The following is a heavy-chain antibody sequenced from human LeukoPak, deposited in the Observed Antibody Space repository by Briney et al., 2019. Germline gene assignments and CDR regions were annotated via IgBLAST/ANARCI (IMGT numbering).Heavy chain of an antibody. CDR3: ARDYYSSGSYRRNWYFDL. V-gene: IGHV3-11*06. J-gene: IGHJ2*01. CDR2: ISSSSSYT. CDR1: GFTFSDYY. Sequence: PGGSLRLSCAASGFTFSDYYMSWIRQAPGKGLEWVSYISSSSSYTNYADSVKGRFTISRDNAKNSLYLQMNSLRAEDTAVYYCARDYYSSGSYRRNWYFDLWGRGTLVTVSS. D-gene: IGHD3-10*01.